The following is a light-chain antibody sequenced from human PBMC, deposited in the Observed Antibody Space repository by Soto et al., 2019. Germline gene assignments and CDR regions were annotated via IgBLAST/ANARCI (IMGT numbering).Light chain of an antibody. CDR2: DVT. Sequence: QSALTQPASVSGSPGPSITISCTGTSSDVGGYNYVSWYQQHPGKVPKLIIYDVTNRPSGVSNRFSGSKSGSTASLTISGLQAEDEADYYCNSYTTNNTRIFGGGTKLTVL. CDR1: SSDVGGYNY. CDR3: NSYTTNNTRI. J-gene: IGLJ2*01. V-gene: IGLV2-14*03.